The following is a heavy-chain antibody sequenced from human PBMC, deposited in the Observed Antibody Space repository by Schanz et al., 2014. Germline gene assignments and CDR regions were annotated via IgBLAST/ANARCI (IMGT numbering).Heavy chain of an antibody. J-gene: IGHJ4*02. Sequence: QVQLVESGGGVVQPGRSLRLSCAGSGFSFSDYGMHWVRQAPGRGLEWVAVISYHGSERYYADSVKGRFTISRDNSKNTMYLQMNSLRTEATAVYGGAKSYDTSGYSGFDYWGQGTLVTVSS. CDR2: ISYHGSER. CDR1: GFSFSDYG. CDR3: AKSYDTSGYSGFDY. V-gene: IGHV3-30*18. D-gene: IGHD3-22*01.